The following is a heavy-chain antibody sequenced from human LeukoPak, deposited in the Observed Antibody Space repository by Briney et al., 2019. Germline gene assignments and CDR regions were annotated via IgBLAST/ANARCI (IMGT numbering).Heavy chain of an antibody. CDR2: IYYSGST. CDR3: ARVWRVVTAIWFDY. V-gene: IGHV4-39*01. J-gene: IGHJ4*02. Sequence: SETLSLTCTVSGGSISSSSYYWGWIRQPPGKGLEWIGSIYYSGSTYYNPSLKSRVTISVDTSKNQFSLKLSSVTAADTAVYYCARVWRVVTAIWFDYWGQGTLVTVSS. D-gene: IGHD2-21*02. CDR1: GGSISSSSYY.